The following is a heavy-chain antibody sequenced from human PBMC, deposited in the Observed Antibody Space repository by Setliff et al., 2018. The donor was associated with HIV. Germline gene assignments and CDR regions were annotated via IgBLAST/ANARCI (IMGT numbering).Heavy chain of an antibody. CDR3: ARDNEQMAVPGAVFDY. V-gene: IGHV4-59*12. CDR2: IYYSGST. Sequence: PSETLSLTCTVSGGSISSYYWSWIRQPPGKGLEWIGYIYYSGSTNYNPSLKSRVTISVDTSKNQFSLKLDSVTAADTAVYYCARDNEQMAVPGAVFDYWGQGTLVTVSS. CDR1: GGSISSYY. D-gene: IGHD6-19*01. J-gene: IGHJ4*02.